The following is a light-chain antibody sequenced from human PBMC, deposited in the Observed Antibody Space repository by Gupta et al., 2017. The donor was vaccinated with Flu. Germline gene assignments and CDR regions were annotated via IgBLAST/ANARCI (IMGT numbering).Light chain of an antibody. V-gene: IGLV2-23*01. Sequence: QSAPTQPPSVSGPPGPPSTLCCPGPRRHVGNYDLVCCFQQHPGKAPKLMIYEGSKRHSGVANRFSGSKSGNTASLTISGLQAEDEADYYCCSYAGSSTLMVFGGGTKLTVL. J-gene: IGLJ3*02. CDR3: CSYAGSSTLMV. CDR1: RRHVGNYDL. CDR2: EGS.